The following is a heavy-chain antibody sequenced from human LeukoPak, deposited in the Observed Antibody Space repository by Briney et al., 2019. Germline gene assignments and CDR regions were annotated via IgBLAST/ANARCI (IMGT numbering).Heavy chain of an antibody. V-gene: IGHV3-74*01. J-gene: IGHJ4*02. D-gene: IGHD1-14*01. Sequence: PGGSLRLSCAASGFTFSSYWMHWVRQVPGKVLVWVARINPGGSSITYADSVKGRFTISRDNAKNTLYLQMDSLRAEDTGVYYCARSNQADDYWGQGTLVTVSS. CDR2: INPGGSSI. CDR3: ARSNQADDY. CDR1: GFTFSSYW.